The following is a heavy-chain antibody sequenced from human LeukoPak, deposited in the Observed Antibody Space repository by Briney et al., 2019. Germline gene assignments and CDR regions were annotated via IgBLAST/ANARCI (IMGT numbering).Heavy chain of an antibody. D-gene: IGHD3-10*01. CDR2: IHYSGST. CDR3: ARERSGGYYENFDY. V-gene: IGHV4-30-4*01. J-gene: IGHJ4*02. CDR1: GASISSGDYY. Sequence: PSETLSLTCTVSGASISSGDYYWSWIRQHPGKGLEYLGYIHYSGSTYYNPSLKSRVTISVDTSKNQFSLTLSSVTAADTAVYYCARERSGGYYENFDYWGQGTLVTVSS.